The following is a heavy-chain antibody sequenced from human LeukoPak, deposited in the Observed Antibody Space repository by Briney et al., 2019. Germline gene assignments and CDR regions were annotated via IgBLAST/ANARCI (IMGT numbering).Heavy chain of an antibody. J-gene: IGHJ6*03. Sequence: SETLSLTCTVSGGSISSYYWSWIRRPAGKGLEWTGRIHTSGSTNYNPSLKSRVTMSVDTSKNQFSLKLGSVTAADTAVYYCARDGSSGWYDYYYYMDVWGKGTTVTISS. CDR1: GGSISSYY. D-gene: IGHD6-19*01. CDR3: ARDGSSGWYDYYYYMDV. CDR2: IHTSGST. V-gene: IGHV4-4*07.